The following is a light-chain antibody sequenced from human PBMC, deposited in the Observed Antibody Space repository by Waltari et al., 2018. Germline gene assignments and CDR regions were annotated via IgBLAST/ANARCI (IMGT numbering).Light chain of an antibody. CDR3: TSCTTSATWV. J-gene: IGLJ3*02. V-gene: IGLV2-14*01. CDR2: GVT. CDR1: SSHVGTYNY. Sequence: QSALTQPASVSGSPGQSITISCTGTSSHVGTYNYFSCYQHHPGKAPKLVMYGVTTRPSAVANRFSGSKSGSTASLTISGLQAEDEADYHCTSCTTSATWVFGGGTKLTVL.